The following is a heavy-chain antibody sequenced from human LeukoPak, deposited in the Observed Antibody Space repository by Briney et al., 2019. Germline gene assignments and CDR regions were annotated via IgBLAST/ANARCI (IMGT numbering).Heavy chain of an antibody. V-gene: IGHV3-23*01. Sequence: WVSSLSGSGTRILFADSVKGRFTISRDNSKNTLYLQMNSLRAEDTAVYYCAKGDTFGGSDYWGQGTLVTVSS. CDR2: LSGSGTRI. CDR3: AKGDTFGGSDY. J-gene: IGHJ4*02. D-gene: IGHD3-16*01.